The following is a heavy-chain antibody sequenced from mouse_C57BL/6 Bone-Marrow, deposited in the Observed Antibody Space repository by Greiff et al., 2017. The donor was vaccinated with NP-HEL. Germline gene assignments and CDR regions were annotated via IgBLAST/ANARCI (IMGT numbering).Heavy chain of an antibody. CDR1: GYTFTDYN. CDR2: INPNNGGT. D-gene: IGHD1-1*01. Sequence: VQLQQSGPELVKPGASVKIPCKASGYTFTDYNMDWVKQSHGKSLEWIGDINPNNGGTIYNQKFKGKATLTVDKSSSTADMELRSLTSEDTAVYYCARGGTTVVATKYAMDYWGQGTSDTVSS. CDR3: ARGGTTVVATKYAMDY. J-gene: IGHJ4*01. V-gene: IGHV1-18*01.